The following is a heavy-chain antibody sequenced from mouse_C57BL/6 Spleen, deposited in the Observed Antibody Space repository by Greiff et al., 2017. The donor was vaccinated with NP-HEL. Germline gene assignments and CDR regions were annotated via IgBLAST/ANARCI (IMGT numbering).Heavy chain of an antibody. CDR3: ERRGDYTYDCGSSKAYYAMDY. D-gene: IGHD1-1*01. J-gene: IGHJ4*01. Sequence: QVQLQQPGTELVKPGASVKLSCKASGYTFTSYWMHWVKQRPGQGLEWIGNINPSNGGTNYNEKFKSKATLTVDKSSSTAYMQLSSLTSEDSAVYDCERRGDYTYDCGSSKAYYAMDYWGQGTSVTVSS. CDR2: INPSNGGT. V-gene: IGHV1-53*01. CDR1: GYTFTSYW.